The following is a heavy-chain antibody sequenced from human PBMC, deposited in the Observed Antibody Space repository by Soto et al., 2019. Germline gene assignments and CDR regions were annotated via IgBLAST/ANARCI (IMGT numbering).Heavy chain of an antibody. Sequence: GGSLRLSCAASGFTFSSYSMNWVRQAPGKGLEWVSSISSSSSYIYYADSVKGRFTIARDSAKNSLYVQMNRLRAEDTAVYDCARCSEYSSSPDAFDIWGQGTMVTVSS. CDR1: GFTFSSYS. CDR2: ISSSSSYI. V-gene: IGHV3-21*01. D-gene: IGHD6-6*01. J-gene: IGHJ3*02. CDR3: ARCSEYSSSPDAFDI.